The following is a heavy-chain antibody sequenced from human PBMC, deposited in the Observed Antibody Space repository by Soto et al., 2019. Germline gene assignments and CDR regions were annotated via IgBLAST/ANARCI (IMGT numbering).Heavy chain of an antibody. CDR1: GFTLSSSA. J-gene: IGHJ6*02. V-gene: IGHV3-23*01. Sequence: GGSLILYCAACGFTLSSSAMSWVRQAPGKGLEWVSAISGSGGSTYYADSVKGRFTISRDNSKNTLYLQMNSLRAEDTAVYYCAKDPPRSYGMDVWGQGTTVTVSS. CDR2: ISGSGGST. CDR3: AKDPPRSYGMDV.